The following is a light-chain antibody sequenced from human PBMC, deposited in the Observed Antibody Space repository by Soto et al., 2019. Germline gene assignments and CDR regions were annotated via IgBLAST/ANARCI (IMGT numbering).Light chain of an antibody. CDR2: DVS. V-gene: IGLV2-14*01. J-gene: IGLJ1*01. CDR3: SSYTSGFYV. CDR1: NSDVGGYNY. Sequence: ALTQPASVSGSPGQSITISCTGTNSDVGGYNYVSWYQQHPGKAPKLMIYDVSDRPSGVPNRFSGSKSGNTASLTTSGLQAEDEADYYCSSYTSGFYVFGTGTKVTVL.